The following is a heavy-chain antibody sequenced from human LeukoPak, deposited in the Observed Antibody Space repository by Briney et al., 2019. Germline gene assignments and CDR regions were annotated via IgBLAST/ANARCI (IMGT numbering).Heavy chain of an antibody. Sequence: PSETLSLTCTVSGGSISSYFWSWIRQPPGKGLEWIGYMYNSGSTNYNPSLKSRVTISVDSSKNQFSLKLSSVTAADTAVYYCARHREAAAFSGFDCWGQGTLVTVSS. J-gene: IGHJ4*02. CDR3: ARHREAAAFSGFDC. D-gene: IGHD6-13*01. CDR2: MYNSGST. CDR1: GGSISSYF. V-gene: IGHV4-59*08.